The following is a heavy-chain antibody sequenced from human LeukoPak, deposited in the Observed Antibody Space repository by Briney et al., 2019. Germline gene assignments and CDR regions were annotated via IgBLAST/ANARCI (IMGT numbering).Heavy chain of an antibody. CDR3: ARGGGEITIFGVVIFQAFDI. Sequence: GGSLRLSCAASGFAFSTYYIHWVRQPPGKGLEWVAVISYDGRNMYYGDSVKGRFTISRDNSKNTLYLQMNSLRPEDTAVYYCARGGGEITIFGVVIFQAFDIWGQGTMVTVSS. J-gene: IGHJ3*02. V-gene: IGHV3-30*03. CDR1: GFAFSTYY. CDR2: ISYDGRNM. D-gene: IGHD3-3*01.